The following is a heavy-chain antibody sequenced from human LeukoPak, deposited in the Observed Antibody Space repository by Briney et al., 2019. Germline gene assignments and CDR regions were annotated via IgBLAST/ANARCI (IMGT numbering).Heavy chain of an antibody. CDR2: IWYDGSNK. CDR1: GFTFSSYG. J-gene: IGHJ6*03. D-gene: IGHD3-3*01. V-gene: IGHV3-33*06. CDR3: AKDWGTYYDFWSGYHYYYYMDV. Sequence: GGSLRLSCAASGFTFSSYGMHWVRQAPGKGLEWEAVIWYDGSNKYYADSVKGRFTISRDNSKNTLYLQMNSLRAEDTAVYYCAKDWGTYYDFWSGYHYYYYMDVWGKGTTVTVSS.